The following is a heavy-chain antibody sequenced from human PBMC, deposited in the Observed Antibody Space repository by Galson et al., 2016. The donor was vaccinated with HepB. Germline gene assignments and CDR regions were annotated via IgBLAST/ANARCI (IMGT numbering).Heavy chain of an antibody. V-gene: IGHV3-30*18. Sequence: SLRLSCAASGFTFSYYGMHWVRQAPGKGLDRVTVISYDGSNKYYADSVKGRLIISRDNSKNTLYLQMNSLRAEESAVYYCAKDRTGGYSYGNRYYFYGMYVWGQGTTVSVSS. D-gene: IGHD5-18*01. CDR1: GFTFSYYG. CDR3: AKDRTGGYSYGNRYYFYGMYV. J-gene: IGHJ6*02. CDR2: ISYDGSNK.